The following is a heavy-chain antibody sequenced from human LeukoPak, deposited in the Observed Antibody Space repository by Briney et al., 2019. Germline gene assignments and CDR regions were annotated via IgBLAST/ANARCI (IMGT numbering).Heavy chain of an antibody. Sequence: SETLPLTCTVSGGSISSYYWSWIRQPPGKGLEWIGYIYYSGSTNYNPSLKSRVTISVDTSKNQFSLKLSSATAADTAVYYCASRDYYYYGMDVWGQGTTVTVSS. V-gene: IGHV4-59*08. J-gene: IGHJ6*02. CDR2: IYYSGST. CDR1: GGSISSYY. CDR3: ASRDYYYYGMDV.